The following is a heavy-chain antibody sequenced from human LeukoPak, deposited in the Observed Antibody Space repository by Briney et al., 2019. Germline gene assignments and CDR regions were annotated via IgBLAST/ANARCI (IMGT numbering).Heavy chain of an antibody. D-gene: IGHD2-21*01. CDR2: ISSSSSTI. V-gene: IGHV3-48*01. CDR3: AKDLVGRISDAFDI. Sequence: GGTLRLSCAASGFTFSSYSMNWVRQAPGKGLEWVSHISSSSSTIYYADSVKGRFTISRDNAKNSLYLQMNSLRAEDTAVYYCAKDLVGRISDAFDIWGQGTMVTVSS. CDR1: GFTFSSYS. J-gene: IGHJ3*02.